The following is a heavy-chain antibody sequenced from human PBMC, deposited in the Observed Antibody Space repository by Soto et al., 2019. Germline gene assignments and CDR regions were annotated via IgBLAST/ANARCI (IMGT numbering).Heavy chain of an antibody. D-gene: IGHD5-12*01. J-gene: IGHJ4*02. CDR1: GFTFSSYS. Sequence: GGSLRLSCAASGFTFSSYSMNWVRQAPGKGLEWVSSISSSSSYIYYADSVKGRFTISRDNAKNSLYLQMNSLRAEDTAVYYCARDPAGGYSGYDRSNFDYWGQGTLVTVSS. CDR3: ARDPAGGYSGYDRSNFDY. V-gene: IGHV3-21*01. CDR2: ISSSSSYI.